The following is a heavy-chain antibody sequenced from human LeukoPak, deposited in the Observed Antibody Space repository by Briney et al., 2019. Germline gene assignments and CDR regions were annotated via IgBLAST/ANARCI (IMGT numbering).Heavy chain of an antibody. J-gene: IGHJ4*02. CDR2: IYYSGST. Sequence: SETLSLTCTVSGGSIRSGSHYWAWIRQPPGKGLEWIDSIYYSGSTYYNPSLENRVTISIDTSKNHFSLKLSSLSAADTSVYYCAKRDDSGGNLVDLWGQGTLVTVS. D-gene: IGHD3-22*01. V-gene: IGHV4-39*02. CDR3: AKRDDSGGNLVDL. CDR1: GGSIRSGSHY.